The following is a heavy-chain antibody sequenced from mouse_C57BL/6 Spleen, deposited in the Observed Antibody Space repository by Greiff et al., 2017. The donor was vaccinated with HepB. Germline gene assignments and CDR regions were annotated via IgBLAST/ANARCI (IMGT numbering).Heavy chain of an antibody. V-gene: IGHV1-69*01. J-gene: IGHJ1*03. Sequence: QVQLQQSGAELVMPGASVKLSCKASGYTFTSYWMHWVKQRPGQGLEWIGEIDPSDSYTNYNQKFKGKSTLTVDKSSSTAYMQLSSLTSEDSAVYYGARRVRGYFDVWGTGTTVTVSS. CDR2: IDPSDSYT. D-gene: IGHD2-2*01. CDR1: GYTFTSYW. CDR3: ARRVRGYFDV.